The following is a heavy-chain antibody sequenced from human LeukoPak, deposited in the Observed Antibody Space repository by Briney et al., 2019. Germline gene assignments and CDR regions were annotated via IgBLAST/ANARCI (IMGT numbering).Heavy chain of an antibody. V-gene: IGHV4-61*02. Sequence: SETLSLTCTVSGGSISSGSYYWSWIRQPAGKGLEWIGRIYTSGGTNYNPSLKSRVTISVDTSKNQFSLKLSSVTAADTAVYYCARDLVGADRDYFDYWGQGTLVTVSS. CDR2: IYTSGGT. CDR1: GGSISSGSYY. J-gene: IGHJ4*02. D-gene: IGHD2-15*01. CDR3: ARDLVGADRDYFDY.